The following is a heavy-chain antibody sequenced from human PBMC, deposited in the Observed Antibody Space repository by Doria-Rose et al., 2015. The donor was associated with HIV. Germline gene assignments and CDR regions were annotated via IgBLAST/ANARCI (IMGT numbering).Heavy chain of an antibody. CDR1: GVSLSSPGMG. J-gene: IGHJ4*02. CDR3: ARIKSSRWYHKYYLDF. D-gene: IGHD6-13*01. CDR2: MFSDDER. V-gene: IGHV2-26*01. Sequence: QITLKESGPVLVKPTETLTPTCTVSGVSLSSPGMGVSWIRQPPGKALEWLATMFSDDERSYKTSLKSRLTISRGASKRQVVLTMTDMDPVDTATYYCARIKSSRWYHKYYLDFWGQGTLVIVSA.